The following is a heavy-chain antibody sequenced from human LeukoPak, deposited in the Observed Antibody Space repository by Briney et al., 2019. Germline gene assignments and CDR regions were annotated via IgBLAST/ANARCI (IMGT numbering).Heavy chain of an antibody. CDR1: GYSFTSYW. CDR2: TYPGGSDT. Sequence: GESLRISCKGSGYSFTSYWIAWVRQMPGKGLEWMGITYPGGSDTRYSPSFQGQVTISVDKSINTAYLQWSSLKASGTAMYYCARLYCSGSTCYMGVDYWGQGTLVTVSS. CDR3: ARLYCSGSTCYMGVDY. J-gene: IGHJ4*02. V-gene: IGHV5-51*01. D-gene: IGHD2-15*01.